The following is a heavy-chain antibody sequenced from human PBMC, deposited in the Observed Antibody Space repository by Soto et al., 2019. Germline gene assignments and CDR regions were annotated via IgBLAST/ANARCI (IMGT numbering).Heavy chain of an antibody. CDR2: ISGGGTRT. Sequence: RGSLRLSCAASGFTFNAYAMTWVRQAPGKGLEWVSGISGGGTRTYHADSVKGRFTISRDNSKNTMYLQMNSLRAEDTALYYCAKDVSTVATNAFDIWGQGTMVTVSS. J-gene: IGHJ3*02. V-gene: IGHV3-23*01. D-gene: IGHD4-17*01. CDR3: AKDVSTVATNAFDI. CDR1: GFTFNAYA.